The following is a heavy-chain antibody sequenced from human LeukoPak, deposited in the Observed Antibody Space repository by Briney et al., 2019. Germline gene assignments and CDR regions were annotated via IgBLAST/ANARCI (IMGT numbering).Heavy chain of an antibody. D-gene: IGHD6-13*01. CDR3: AKSQAAAGPGYYYMDV. Sequence: GGSLRLSCAASEFTFSSYGMHWVRQPPGKGLEWVAVISYDGSNKYYADSVKGRFTISRDNSKNTLYLQMNSLRAEDTAVYHCAKSQAAAGPGYYYMDVWGKGTTVTVSS. J-gene: IGHJ6*03. CDR1: EFTFSSYG. CDR2: ISYDGSNK. V-gene: IGHV3-30*18.